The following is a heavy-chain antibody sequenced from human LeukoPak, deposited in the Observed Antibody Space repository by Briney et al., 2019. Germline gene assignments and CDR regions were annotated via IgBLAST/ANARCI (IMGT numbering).Heavy chain of an antibody. V-gene: IGHV4-59*01. CDR3: ARAYYDILTGFYGMDV. Sequence: SETLSLTCTVSGGSISGYYWSWIRQPPGKGLEWIGYIYYSGSTNYNPSLKSRVTTSVDTSKNQFSLKLSSVTAADTAVYYCARAYYDILTGFYGMDVWGQGTTVTVSS. CDR2: IYYSGST. J-gene: IGHJ6*02. D-gene: IGHD3-9*01. CDR1: GGSISGYY.